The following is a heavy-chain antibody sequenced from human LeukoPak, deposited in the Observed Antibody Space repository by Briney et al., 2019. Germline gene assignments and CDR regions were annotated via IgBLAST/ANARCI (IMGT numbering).Heavy chain of an antibody. J-gene: IGHJ4*02. Sequence: RSVTLYCAASGFTFSNYGMHWVGQAPGKGLEWVAAISYDGTNKYYADSVKGRSTISRDNSKNTLYLQMNGLRAEDTAVFYCAKDLHGVADTSYYFDYWGRGPVIPVTS. D-gene: IGHD6-19*01. CDR2: ISYDGTNK. CDR3: AKDLHGVADTSYYFDY. V-gene: IGHV3-30*18. CDR1: GFTFSNYG.